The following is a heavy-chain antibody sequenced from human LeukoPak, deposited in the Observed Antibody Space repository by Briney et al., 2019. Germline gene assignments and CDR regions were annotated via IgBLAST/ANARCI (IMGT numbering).Heavy chain of an antibody. CDR3: AREGGPSSGWYIDY. CDR1: GGSFSGYY. Sequence: SETLSLTCAVYGGSFSGYYWSWIRQPPGKGLEWIGEINHSGSTNYNPSLTRRVTISVATSKNQFSLKLSSVTAADTAVYYCAREGGPSSGWYIDYWGQGTLVTVSS. CDR2: INHSGST. J-gene: IGHJ4*02. V-gene: IGHV4-34*01. D-gene: IGHD6-19*01.